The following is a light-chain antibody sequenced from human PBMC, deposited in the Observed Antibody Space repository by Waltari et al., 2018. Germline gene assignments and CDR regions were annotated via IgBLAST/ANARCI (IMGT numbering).Light chain of an antibody. V-gene: IGLV1-47*01. CDR1: SSNIGTNY. CDR3: AAWDDSLSGNV. Sequence: QSVLTQPPSASGTPGQRIIISCSGSSSNIGTNYVYWYQQFPGTAPKVLIYKTNQRPSEVPDRFSGSKSGTSASLAIIGLRSDDEADYYCAAWDDSLSGNVFGTGTKVTVL. CDR2: KTN. J-gene: IGLJ1*01.